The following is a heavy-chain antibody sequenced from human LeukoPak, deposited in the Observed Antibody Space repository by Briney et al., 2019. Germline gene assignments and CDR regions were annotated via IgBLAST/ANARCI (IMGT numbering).Heavy chain of an antibody. CDR1: GGSFSGYF. V-gene: IGHV4-34*01. CDR3: ARRARKPASPLEYFES. Sequence: SETLSLTCAVYGGSFSGYFWTWIRQPPGKGLHWIGEIDHIGNTNYNPSLKSRVTISVDTSKNQLPLKLTSVTAADTAVYYCARRARKPASPLEYFESWGQGTLVTVFS. J-gene: IGHJ1*01. D-gene: IGHD2-2*01. CDR2: IDHIGNT.